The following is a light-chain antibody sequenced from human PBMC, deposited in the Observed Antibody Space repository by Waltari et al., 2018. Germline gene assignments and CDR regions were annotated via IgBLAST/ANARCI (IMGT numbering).Light chain of an antibody. J-gene: IGKJ2*01. CDR3: QQYDNSRT. CDR2: GAS. V-gene: IGKV1-33*01. CDR1: QDITNR. Sequence: MTHYSSSVSASLGDRVTITCQASQDITNRVNWYQQKPGKAPKLLIHGASSLEAGVPSRFSGRGSGTHFTFTIRSLQAEDIASYYCQQYDNSRTFGQGTKLEIK.